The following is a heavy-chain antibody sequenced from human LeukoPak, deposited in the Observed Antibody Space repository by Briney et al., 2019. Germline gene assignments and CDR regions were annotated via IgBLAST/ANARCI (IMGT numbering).Heavy chain of an antibody. CDR2: IYYSGST. Sequence: SETLSLTCTVPGGSISSNYYYWGWIRQPPGKGLEWIVSIYYSGSTYYNPSLKSRVTISVDTSKNQFSLRLSSVTAADTAVYYCARQGRNSSGGQRWVDYWGQGTLVTVSS. J-gene: IGHJ4*02. CDR3: ARQGRNSSGGQRWVDY. CDR1: GGSISSNYYY. V-gene: IGHV4-39*01. D-gene: IGHD6-19*01.